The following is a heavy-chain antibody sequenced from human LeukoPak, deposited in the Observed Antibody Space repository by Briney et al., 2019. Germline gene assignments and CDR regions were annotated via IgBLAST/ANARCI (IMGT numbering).Heavy chain of an antibody. CDR2: INPNSGGT. Sequence: EASVKVSCKASGYTFTGYYMHWVRQAPGQGLEWIGRINPNSGGTNYAQKFQGRVTMTRDTSISTAYMELSRLRSDDTAVYYCARGGPLVLLWFGESQDYWGQGTLVTVSS. J-gene: IGHJ4*02. D-gene: IGHD3-10*01. CDR3: ARGGPLVLLWFGESQDY. V-gene: IGHV1-2*06. CDR1: GYTFTGYY.